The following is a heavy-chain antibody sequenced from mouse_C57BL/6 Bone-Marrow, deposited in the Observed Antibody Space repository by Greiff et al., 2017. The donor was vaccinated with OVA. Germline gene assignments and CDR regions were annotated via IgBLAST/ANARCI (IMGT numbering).Heavy chain of an antibody. Sequence: QVQLQQSGAELARPGASVKLSCKASGYTFTSYGISWVKQRTGQGLEWIGEIYPRSGNTYYNEKFKGKATLTADKSSSTAYMELRSLTSEDSAVYFCARSTYYIAYGGQGTLVTVSA. CDR3: ARSTYYIAY. CDR2: IYPRSGNT. D-gene: IGHD2-12*01. V-gene: IGHV1-81*01. CDR1: GYTFTSYG. J-gene: IGHJ3*01.